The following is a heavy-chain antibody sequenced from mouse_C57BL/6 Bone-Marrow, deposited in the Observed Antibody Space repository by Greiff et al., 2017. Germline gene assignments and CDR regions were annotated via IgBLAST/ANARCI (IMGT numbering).Heavy chain of an antibody. V-gene: IGHV1-61*01. CDR2: IYPSDSET. CDR1: GYTFTSYW. CDR3: SMGSWPLFAY. J-gene: IGHJ3*01. D-gene: IGHD1-1*02. Sequence: QVQLQQPGAELVRPGSSVKLSCKASGYTFTSYWMAWVKQRPGQGLEWIGNIYPSDSETHYNQKFKDKATLTVDKSSSTAYMQLSSLTSEDSAVYYCSMGSWPLFAYWGQGTLVTVSA.